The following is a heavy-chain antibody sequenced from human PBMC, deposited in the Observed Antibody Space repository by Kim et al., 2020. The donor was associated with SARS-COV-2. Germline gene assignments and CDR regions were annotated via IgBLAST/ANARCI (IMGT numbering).Heavy chain of an antibody. D-gene: IGHD6-13*01. CDR3: ARDKGSSWYYYGMDV. V-gene: IGHV3-11*06. J-gene: IGHJ6*02. Sequence: GGSLRLSCAASGFTFSDYYMSWIRQAPGKGLEWVSYISSSSSYTNYADSVKGRFTISRDNAKNSLYLQMNSLRAEDTAVYYCARDKGSSWYYYGMDVWGQGTTVTVSS. CDR2: ISSSSSYT. CDR1: GFTFSDYY.